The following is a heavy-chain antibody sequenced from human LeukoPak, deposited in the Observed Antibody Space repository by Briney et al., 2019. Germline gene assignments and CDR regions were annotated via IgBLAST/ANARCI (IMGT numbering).Heavy chain of an antibody. J-gene: IGHJ4*02. CDR3: ARDRGGSYSAIDY. CDR1: GLTFSNYA. Sequence: GGSLRLSCAASGLTFSNYAMTWVRQAPGKGLEWVSSIIVSGSRTYYADSVKGRFTISRDNSKNSLYLQMNSLRAEDTAVYYCARDRGGSYSAIDYWGQGTLVTVSS. CDR2: IIVSGSRT. V-gene: IGHV3-23*01. D-gene: IGHD1-26*01.